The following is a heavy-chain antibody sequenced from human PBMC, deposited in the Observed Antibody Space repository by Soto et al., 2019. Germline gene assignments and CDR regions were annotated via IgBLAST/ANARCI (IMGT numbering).Heavy chain of an antibody. CDR1: GGSISSYY. D-gene: IGHD5-12*01. CDR2: IYYSGST. CDR3: ARGLEMATITSY. J-gene: IGHJ4*02. Sequence: SETLSLTCTVSGGSISSYYWSWIRQPPGKGLEWIGYIYYSGSTNYNPSLKSRVTISVDTFKNQFSLKLSSVTAADTAVYYCARGLEMATITSYWGQGTLVTVSS. V-gene: IGHV4-59*01.